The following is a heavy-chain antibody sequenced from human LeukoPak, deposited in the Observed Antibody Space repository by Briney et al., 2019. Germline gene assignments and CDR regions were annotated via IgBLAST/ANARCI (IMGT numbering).Heavy chain of an antibody. CDR1: GFTFSSYA. CDR3: AKVELNWNDEYFQH. CDR2: ISGSGGST. Sequence: GASLRLSCAASGFTFSSYAMSWVRQAPGKGLEWVSAISGSGGSTYYADSVKGRFTISRDNSKNTLYLQMNSLRAGDTAVYYCAKVELNWNDEYFQHWGQGTLVTVSS. D-gene: IGHD1-1*01. V-gene: IGHV3-23*01. J-gene: IGHJ1*01.